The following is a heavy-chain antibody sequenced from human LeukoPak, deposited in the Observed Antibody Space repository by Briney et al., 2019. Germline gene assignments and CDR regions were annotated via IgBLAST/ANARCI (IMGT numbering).Heavy chain of an antibody. Sequence: GGSLRLSCAASGFTFGDYYMSWIRQAPGKGLEWVSYITSSGSVIYYADFVKGRFTICRDNAKDSLYLQMNSLRAEDTAVYYCARGLLTTEWLLHYWFFDLWGRGTLVTVSS. CDR1: GFTFGDYY. CDR2: ITSSGSVI. D-gene: IGHD3-22*01. J-gene: IGHJ2*01. V-gene: IGHV3-11*04. CDR3: ARGLLTTEWLLHYWFFDL.